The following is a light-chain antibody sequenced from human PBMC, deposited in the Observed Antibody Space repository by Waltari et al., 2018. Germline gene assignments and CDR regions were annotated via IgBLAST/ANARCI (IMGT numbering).Light chain of an antibody. CDR1: QSVSSY. CDR2: ESS. CDR3: QQRSNWPSGT. V-gene: IGKV3-11*01. J-gene: IGKJ3*01. Sequence: EIVLTQSPATLSLSPGERATLSCRASQSVSSYLAWYKQKPGQAPRLLIYESSNRATGIPARFSGSGSGTDFTLTISSLEPEDFAVYYCQQRSNWPSGTFGPGTKVDIK.